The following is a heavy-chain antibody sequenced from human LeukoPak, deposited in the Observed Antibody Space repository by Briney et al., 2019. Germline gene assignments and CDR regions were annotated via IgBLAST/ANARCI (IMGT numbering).Heavy chain of an antibody. V-gene: IGHV4-61*02. J-gene: IGHJ4*02. CDR1: GGSISSGSYY. D-gene: IGHD1-26*01. CDR2: IYTSGST. Sequence: SETLSLTCTVSGGSISSGSYYWSWIRQPAGKGLEWIGRIYTSGSTNYNPSLRSRVTISVDTTKSQFSLKLSSVTAADTAVYYCARWGKKAFDYWGQGTLVTVSS. CDR3: ARWGKKAFDY.